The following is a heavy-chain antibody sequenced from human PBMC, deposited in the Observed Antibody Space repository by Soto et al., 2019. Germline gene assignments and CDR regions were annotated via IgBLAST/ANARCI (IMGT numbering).Heavy chain of an antibody. CDR2: ITSSSRYT. D-gene: IGHD3-10*01. CDR3: ARGGHTYGSEYYYAMDV. V-gene: IGHV3-11*06. J-gene: IGHJ6*02. CDR1: GFTFTEYY. Sequence: PGGSLRLSCAASGFTFTEYYMSWIRQAPGRGLEWVSYITSSSRYTNYADSVKGRFTMSRDNAKNSLYLQMNSLRAEDTAVYYCARGGHTYGSEYYYAMDVWGQATTVP.